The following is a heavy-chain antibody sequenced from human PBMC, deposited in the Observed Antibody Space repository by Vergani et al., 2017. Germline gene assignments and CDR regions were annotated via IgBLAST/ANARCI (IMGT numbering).Heavy chain of an antibody. V-gene: IGHV2-5*04. CDR2: TYWNDDQ. D-gene: IGHD1-7*01. Sequence: QITLKESGPTLVKPTQTLTLTCPSSGFSLNTRGMSVAWIRQPPGKALDWLALTYWNDDQHYSPSLNNRVTITKDTSKNQVVLTMTNMDYVDTGTYYCVYRKTECGTTGCFYPFYCYCYMDVWGKGATVTVSS. CDR1: GFSLNTRGMS. CDR3: VYRKTECGTTGCFYPFYCYCYMDV. J-gene: IGHJ6*03.